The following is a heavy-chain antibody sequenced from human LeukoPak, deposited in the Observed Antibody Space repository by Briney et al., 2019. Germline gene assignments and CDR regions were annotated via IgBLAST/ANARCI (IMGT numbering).Heavy chain of an antibody. J-gene: IGHJ4*02. CDR3: ARGDCTDGVCFLFDY. Sequence: PSETLSLTCAVPGGSISSADYSSGWIRQPPGKGLEWIGYIYHSGSTSYNPSLKSRVTISVDRSKNQFSLKLSSVTAADTAVYYCARGDCTDGVCFLFDYWGQGTLVTVSS. CDR1: GGSISSADYS. D-gene: IGHD2-8*01. V-gene: IGHV4-30-2*01. CDR2: IYHSGST.